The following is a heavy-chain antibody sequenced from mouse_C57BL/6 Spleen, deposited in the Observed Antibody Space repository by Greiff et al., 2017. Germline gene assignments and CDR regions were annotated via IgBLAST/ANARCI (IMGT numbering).Heavy chain of an antibody. Sequence: VQLQQSGPELVKPGASVKISCKASGYAFSSSWMNWVKQRPGKGLEWIGRIYPGDGDTNYNGKFKGKATLTVDKSSSTAYMQLSSLTSEDSAVYYGAREDTVVTFYWYFDVWGTGTTVTVSS. V-gene: IGHV1-82*01. D-gene: IGHD1-1*01. CDR2: IYPGDGDT. CDR3: AREDTVVTFYWYFDV. J-gene: IGHJ1*03. CDR1: GYAFSSSW.